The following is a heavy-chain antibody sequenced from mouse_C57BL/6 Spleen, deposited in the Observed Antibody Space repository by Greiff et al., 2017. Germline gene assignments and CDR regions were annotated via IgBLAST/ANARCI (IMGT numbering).Heavy chain of an antibody. V-gene: IGHV1-77*01. CDR1: GYTFTDYY. CDR2: IGPGSGST. D-gene: IGHD1-1*01. CDR3: ARTYGSSLYYAMDY. Sequence: LVESGAELVKPGASVKISCKASGYTFTDYYINWVKPRPGQGLEWIGKIGPGSGSTYYNEKFKGKATLTADKSSSTAYMQLSSLTSEDSAVYFCARTYGSSLYYAMDYWGQGTSVTVSS. J-gene: IGHJ4*01.